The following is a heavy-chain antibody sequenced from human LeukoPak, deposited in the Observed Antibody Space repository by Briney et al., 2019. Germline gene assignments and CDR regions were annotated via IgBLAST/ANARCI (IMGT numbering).Heavy chain of an antibody. D-gene: IGHD2-15*01. Sequence: PGGSLRLSCAASGFTFSSYWMSWVRQAPGKGLEWVANIKQDGSEKYYVDSVKGRFTISRDNAKNSLYLQMNSLRAEDTAVYYCARNLGYCSGGSCYSYGYFDYWGQGTLVTVSS. CDR3: ARNLGYCSGGSCYSYGYFDY. V-gene: IGHV3-7*01. CDR2: IKQDGSEK. J-gene: IGHJ4*02. CDR1: GFTFSSYW.